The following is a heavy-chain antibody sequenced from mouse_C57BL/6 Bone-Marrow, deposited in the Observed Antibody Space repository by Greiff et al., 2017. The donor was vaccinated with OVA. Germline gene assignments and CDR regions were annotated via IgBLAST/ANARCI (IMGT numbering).Heavy chain of an antibody. V-gene: IGHV5S21*01. D-gene: IGHD1-1*01. J-gene: IGHJ2*01. CDR1: GFTFSSYA. Sequence: EVQRVESGEGLVKPGGSLKLSCAASGFTFSSYAMFWVRQTPEKRLEWVAYISSGGDYIYYADTVKGRFTISRDNARNTLYLQMSSLKSEDTAMYYCVITTVVAGDYWGQGTTLTVSS. CDR3: VITTVVAGDY. CDR2: ISSGGDYI.